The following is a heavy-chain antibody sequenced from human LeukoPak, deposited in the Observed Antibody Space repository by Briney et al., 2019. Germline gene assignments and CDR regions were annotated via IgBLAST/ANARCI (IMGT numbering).Heavy chain of an antibody. D-gene: IGHD1-20*01. CDR1: GGSISSSSYY. V-gene: IGHV3-7*01. CDR2: ISQDAGGT. J-gene: IGHJ5*02. CDR3: VHAAYNWNPGSA. Sequence: PSETLSLTCTVSGGSISSSSYYWGWIRQPPGKGLEWVASISQDAGGTTYLDSVKGRFTISRDNAKNSLYLQMNSLRADDTAVYYCVHAAYNWNPGSAWGQGTLVTVSS.